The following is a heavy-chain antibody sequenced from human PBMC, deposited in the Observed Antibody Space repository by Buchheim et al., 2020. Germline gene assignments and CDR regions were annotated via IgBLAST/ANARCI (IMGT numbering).Heavy chain of an antibody. CDR2: INHSGST. CDR1: GGSFSGYY. J-gene: IGHJ5*02. V-gene: IGHV4-34*01. Sequence: QVQLQQSGAGLLKPSETLSLTCAVYGGSFSGYYWSWIRQPPGKGLEWIGDINHSGSTNYNPSLKSRVTISVDTSKNQFSLTQRAVTAGDRAVYHLARRKAARGGVFYPWGQGTL. D-gene: IGHD2-8*02. CDR3: ARRKAARGGVFYP.